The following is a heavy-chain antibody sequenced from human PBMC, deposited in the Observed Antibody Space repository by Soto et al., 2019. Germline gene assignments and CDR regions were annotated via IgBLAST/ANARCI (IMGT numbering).Heavy chain of an antibody. D-gene: IGHD3-22*01. CDR1: GFTLSDHY. Sequence: GGSLRLSCADSGFTLSDHYIDWVRQAPWKGLVWVGRSRDKPQGYSTAYAASVRGRFTTSRDESKNSAYLQMNSLKTEDTAVYYCVRATYFSDSSGYTRCLDYWGQGTLVTVSS. V-gene: IGHV3-72*01. J-gene: IGHJ4*02. CDR2: SRDKPQGYST. CDR3: VRATYFSDSSGYTRCLDY.